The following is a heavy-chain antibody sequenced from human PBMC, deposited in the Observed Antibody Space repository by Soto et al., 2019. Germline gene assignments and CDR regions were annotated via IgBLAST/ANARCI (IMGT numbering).Heavy chain of an antibody. J-gene: IGHJ4*02. V-gene: IGHV3-33*01. D-gene: IGHD1-1*01. CDR1: GFTFSAYG. CDR2: IWYDDSKR. Sequence: QVQLVESGGGVVQPGTSLTLSCVASGFTFSAYGHHWVRQAPGKGLEWVAVIWYDDSKRKYPDSVKGRFTISRDNSKNTLYLQMNSLRVEDTAVYYCARDPGTLAYHFDTWGQGTLVTVSS. CDR3: ARDPGTLAYHFDT.